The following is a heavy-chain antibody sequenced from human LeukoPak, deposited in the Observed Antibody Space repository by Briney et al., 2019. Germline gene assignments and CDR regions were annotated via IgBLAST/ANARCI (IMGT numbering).Heavy chain of an antibody. CDR3: AKNYDFLTGYAS. CDR1: GYTFTTYD. D-gene: IGHD3-9*01. J-gene: IGHJ4*02. V-gene: IGHV1-8*01. CDR2: VNPSSGVT. Sequence: ASVKVSCKAFGYTFTTYDINWVRQATGQGLEWMGWVNPSSGVTRYAQKFQGRVTMTRNTSISTAYMELSSLRSEDTAVYYCAKNYDFLTGYASWGQGTLVTVSS.